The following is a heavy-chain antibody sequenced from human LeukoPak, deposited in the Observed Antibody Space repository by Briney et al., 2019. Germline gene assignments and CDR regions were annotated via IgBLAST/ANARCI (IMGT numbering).Heavy chain of an antibody. V-gene: IGHV3-11*06. J-gene: IGHJ5*02. CDR1: GFTFSDYY. Sequence: GGSLRLSCGASGFTFSDYYMSWIRQAPGKGLEWVSYISSSSSYTNYADSVKGRFTISRDNAKNSLYLQMNSLRAEDTAVYYCARARTDSSRKKYNWFDPWGQGTLVTVSS. D-gene: IGHD6-13*01. CDR2: ISSSSSYT. CDR3: ARARTDSSRKKYNWFDP.